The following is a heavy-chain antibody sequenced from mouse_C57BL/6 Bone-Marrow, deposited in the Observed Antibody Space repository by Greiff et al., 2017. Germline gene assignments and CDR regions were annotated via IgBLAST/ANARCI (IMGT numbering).Heavy chain of an antibody. Sequence: QVTLKVSGPGILQPSQTLSLTCSFSGFSLSTFGMGVGWIRQPSGKGLEWLAHIWWDDDKYYNPALKSRLTISKDASKNRVFLKIANVDTADTATYYCARSYCGSSSWFAYWGQGTLVTVSA. J-gene: IGHJ3*01. D-gene: IGHD1-1*01. CDR2: IWWDDDK. V-gene: IGHV8-8*01. CDR3: ARSYCGSSSWFAY. CDR1: GFSLSTFGMG.